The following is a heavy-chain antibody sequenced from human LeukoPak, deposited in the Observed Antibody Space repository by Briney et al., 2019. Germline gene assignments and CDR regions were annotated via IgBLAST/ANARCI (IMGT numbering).Heavy chain of an antibody. CDR2: ISWNSGSI. J-gene: IGHJ6*03. CDR1: GFIFTDYW. Sequence: GGSLRLSCAASGFIFTDYWMHWVRQAPGKGLEWVSGISWNSGSIGYADSVKGRFTISRDNSKNTLYLQMNSLRAEDTAVYYCAKSPLSIVVAPMDVWGKGTTVTVSS. D-gene: IGHD2-2*01. CDR3: AKSPLSIVVAPMDV. V-gene: IGHV3-NL1*01.